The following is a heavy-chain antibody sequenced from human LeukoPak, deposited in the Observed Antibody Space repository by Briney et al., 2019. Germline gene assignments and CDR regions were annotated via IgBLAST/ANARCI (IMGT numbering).Heavy chain of an antibody. Sequence: ASVNVSCKSSGHTVTIYDINWVRQAPGQGLEWMGWMNGNNGNTGYAQKFQGRVTMTRSSSISTAYIGLNSLRSDDTAVYYCAREYCSSTSCSGGWWFDPWGQGTLVTVSS. CDR2: MNGNNGNT. CDR1: GHTVTIYD. D-gene: IGHD2-2*01. V-gene: IGHV1-8*01. CDR3: AREYCSSTSCSGGWWFDP. J-gene: IGHJ5*02.